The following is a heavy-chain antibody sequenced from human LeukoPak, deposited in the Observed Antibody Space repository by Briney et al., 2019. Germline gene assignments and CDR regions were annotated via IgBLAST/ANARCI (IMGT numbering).Heavy chain of an antibody. CDR1: GFTFSTYT. J-gene: IGHJ4*02. Sequence: PGGSLRLSCAASGFTFSTYTMNGVRKAPGKGLGWVSSISPTCTHIYYADSVKGRFTISRDNAKHSLSLQINCQSGEDRAVYYCARDLGDSHWYQRGLDYWGQGTLVTASS. CDR3: ARDLGDSHWYQRGLDY. D-gene: IGHD6-13*01. CDR2: ISPTCTHI. V-gene: IGHV3-21*01.